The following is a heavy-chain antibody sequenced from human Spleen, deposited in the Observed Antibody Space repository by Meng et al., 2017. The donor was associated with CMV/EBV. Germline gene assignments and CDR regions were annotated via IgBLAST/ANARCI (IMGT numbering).Heavy chain of an antibody. Sequence: SGFTFRSYAMHWVRQAPGKGLEWVAVISFDGGKKHYADSVEGRFTISRDNSKNTVYLQVNSLRPEDSAVYYCATMEGATYYGGPAYWGQGTLVTVSS. J-gene: IGHJ1*01. V-gene: IGHV3-30*04. CDR2: ISFDGGKK. CDR1: GFTFRSYA. CDR3: ATMEGATYYGGPAY. D-gene: IGHD1-26*01.